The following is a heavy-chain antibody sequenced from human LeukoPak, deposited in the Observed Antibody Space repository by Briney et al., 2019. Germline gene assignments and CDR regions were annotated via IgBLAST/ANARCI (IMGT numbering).Heavy chain of an antibody. Sequence: SETLSLTCTVSGGSISSSSYYWGWIRQPPGKGLEWIGSIYYSGSTYYNPSLKSRVTIPVDTSKNQFSLKLSSVTAADTAVYYCASPRYSSGWYPHRAFDIWGQGTMVTVSS. CDR1: GGSISSSSYY. CDR2: IYYSGST. V-gene: IGHV4-39*01. J-gene: IGHJ3*02. D-gene: IGHD6-19*01. CDR3: ASPRYSSGWYPHRAFDI.